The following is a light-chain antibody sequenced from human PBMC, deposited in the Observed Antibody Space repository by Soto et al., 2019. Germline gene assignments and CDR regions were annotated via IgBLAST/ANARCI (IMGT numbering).Light chain of an antibody. J-gene: IGKJ5*01. Sequence: EIVMTQSPATLSVSPGERATLSCRASQSVSSNLAWYQQKPGQAPRLLIYGASTRATGIPARFSGSWSGTEFTLTISSLQSEDFAVYYCQQYNNWFFTFGQGTRLEIK. CDR1: QSVSSN. CDR3: QQYNNWFFT. CDR2: GAS. V-gene: IGKV3-15*01.